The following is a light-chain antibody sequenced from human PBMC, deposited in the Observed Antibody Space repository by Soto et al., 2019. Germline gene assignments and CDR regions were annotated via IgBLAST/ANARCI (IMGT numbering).Light chain of an antibody. V-gene: IGKV1-27*01. J-gene: IGKJ3*01. CDR2: AAS. CDR3: QKYSSVPV. CDR1: QGIRNF. Sequence: DIQMTQSPTSLSASVGDRVTITCRASQGIRNFVAWYQQKPGKAPKLLIYAASTLQSGVPSRFSGSGAGTDFTLTINSLQHEDVETYSCQKYSSVPVFGPGTKVEIK.